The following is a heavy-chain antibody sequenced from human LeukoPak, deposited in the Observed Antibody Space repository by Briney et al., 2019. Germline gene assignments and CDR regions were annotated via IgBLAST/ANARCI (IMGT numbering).Heavy chain of an antibody. Sequence: PGGSLRLSCAASGFTFSSYALHWVLQAPGKGLEWVTTISYDGSVQYYPDSVKGRFTISRDNPKNTLYLQMNSLRAEDTAVYYCARDSYSVVGKYDSSGYYGDSWGQGTLVTVSS. D-gene: IGHD3-22*01. CDR1: GFTFSSYA. CDR3: ARDSYSVVGKYDSSGYYGDS. V-gene: IGHV3-30*04. J-gene: IGHJ4*02. CDR2: ISYDGSVQ.